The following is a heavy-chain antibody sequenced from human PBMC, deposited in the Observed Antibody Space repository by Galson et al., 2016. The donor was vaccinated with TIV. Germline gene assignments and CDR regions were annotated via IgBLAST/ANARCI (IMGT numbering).Heavy chain of an antibody. Sequence: SLRLSCAASGFTFSNVWMNWFRQAPGMGLEWVGRIKNKIDGGTTDYGAPVKGRFTISRDDSKSTVYLQMNSLNSEDTGVYYCATWDYHDSWFHPWGQGTLVTVSS. D-gene: IGHD1-7*01. J-gene: IGHJ5*02. CDR1: GFTFSNVW. CDR2: IKNKIDGGTT. CDR3: ATWDYHDSWFHP. V-gene: IGHV3-15*01.